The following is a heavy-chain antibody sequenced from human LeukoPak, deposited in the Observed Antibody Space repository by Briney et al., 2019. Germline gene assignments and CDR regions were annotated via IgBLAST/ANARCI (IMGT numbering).Heavy chain of an antibody. D-gene: IGHD1-26*01. V-gene: IGHV3-49*03. CDR3: TRAMSGSYFVCGDY. Sequence: GGSLRLSCTASGFTFGDYAMGWFRQAPGKGLEWVGFIRGKAYGGTTEYAASVKGRFTISRDDSKSIAYLQMNSLKTEDTAVYFCTRAMSGSYFVCGDYWGQGTLVTVSS. CDR1: GFTFGDYA. J-gene: IGHJ4*02. CDR2: IRGKAYGGTT.